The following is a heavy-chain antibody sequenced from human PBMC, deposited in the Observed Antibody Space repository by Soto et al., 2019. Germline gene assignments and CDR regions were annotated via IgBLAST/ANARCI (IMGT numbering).Heavy chain of an antibody. Sequence: QITLNESGPTVVRPTETLTLTCRFSGFLLTTSGVGVGWIRQSPGKAPEWLALIYWDDDKRYSASLKSRLTITKDASKTQVVLTVSDLDPTDTATYYCAHRVLRTVFGLVTPTAIYFAFWGQGTPVAVSS. CDR3: AHRVLRTVFGLVTPTAIYFAF. CDR2: IYWDDDK. J-gene: IGHJ4*02. D-gene: IGHD3-3*01. V-gene: IGHV2-5*02. CDR1: GFLLTTSGVG.